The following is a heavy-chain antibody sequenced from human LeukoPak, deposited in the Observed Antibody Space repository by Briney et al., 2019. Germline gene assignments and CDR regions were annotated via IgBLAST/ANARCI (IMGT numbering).Heavy chain of an antibody. J-gene: IGHJ3*02. V-gene: IGHV3-73*01. Sequence: GGSLRLSCVASGFTFSGSAMHWVRQASGKGLEWVGRIRSKANSYATAYAASVKGRFTISRDDSKNTAYLQMNSLKTEDTAVYYCTRPRWGYYDSSGYNDAFDIWGQGTMVTVSS. CDR1: GFTFSGSA. CDR3: TRPRWGYYDSSGYNDAFDI. D-gene: IGHD3-22*01. CDR2: IRSKANSYAT.